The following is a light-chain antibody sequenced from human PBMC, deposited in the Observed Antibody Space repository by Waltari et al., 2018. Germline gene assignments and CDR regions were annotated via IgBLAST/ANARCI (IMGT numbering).Light chain of an antibody. CDR2: YTN. CDR1: SSNIGRNT. V-gene: IGLV1-44*01. Sequence: QSVLTQPPSASGTPGQRVTISCSGGSSNIGRNTVNWYQPVPGTDPKLLVYYTNQRPSGVPDRFSGSTSGTSASLAISGLQSADEATYYCSVWDDSLNGVVFGGGTKLAVL. J-gene: IGLJ2*01. CDR3: SVWDDSLNGVV.